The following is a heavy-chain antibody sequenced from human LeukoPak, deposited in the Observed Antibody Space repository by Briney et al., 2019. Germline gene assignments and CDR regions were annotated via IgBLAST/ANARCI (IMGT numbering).Heavy chain of an antibody. D-gene: IGHD5-18*01. Sequence: PGGSLRLSCAASGFTFSSYEMNWVRQAPGKGLEWASYISSSGSTIYYADSVKGRFTISRDNSKNTLSLQMNSLRAEDTAVYYCAKGIELWLTYFDHWGQGTLVTASS. CDR3: AKGIELWLTYFDH. J-gene: IGHJ4*02. V-gene: IGHV3-48*03. CDR2: ISSSGSTI. CDR1: GFTFSSYE.